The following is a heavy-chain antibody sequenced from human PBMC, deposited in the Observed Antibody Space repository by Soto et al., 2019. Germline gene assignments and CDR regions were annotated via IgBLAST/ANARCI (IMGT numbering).Heavy chain of an antibody. Sequence: ASVKVSCKASGYTFTSYDINWVRQATGQGLEWMGWMNPNSGNTGYAQKFQGRVTMTRNTSISTAYVELSSLRSEDTAVYYCARGGEQWLVRDNWFDPWGQGTLVTVSS. CDR3: ARGGEQWLVRDNWFDP. CDR1: GYTFTSYD. D-gene: IGHD6-19*01. CDR2: MNPNSGNT. J-gene: IGHJ5*02. V-gene: IGHV1-8*01.